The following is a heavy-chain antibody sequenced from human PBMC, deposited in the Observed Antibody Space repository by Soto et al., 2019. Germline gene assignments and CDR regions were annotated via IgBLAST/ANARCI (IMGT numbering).Heavy chain of an antibody. CDR2: IIPLFGSM. V-gene: IGHV1-69*01. Sequence: QVQLVQSGAEVKTPGSSVKVSCKASEGTFSSYGLRWVRQAPGQGLEWVGEIIPLFGSMKYAQKFEGRVIFTADGSRSTGYMELSRLTSEDTAVYYCARGRVPVISTSSFAYWGQVTLVTVSS. CDR1: EGTFSSYG. CDR3: ARGRVPVISTSSFAY. J-gene: IGHJ4*02. D-gene: IGHD3-10*01.